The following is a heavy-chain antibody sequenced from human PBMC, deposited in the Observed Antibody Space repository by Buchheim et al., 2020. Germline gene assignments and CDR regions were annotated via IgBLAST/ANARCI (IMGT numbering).Heavy chain of an antibody. V-gene: IGHV3-30*03. Sequence: QAQLVESGGGVVQPGRSLRLSCAASGFSFRNYGMHWVRQAPGKGLEWVAVTSYDGNNKYYADSVKGRFTISRDNSKNTLYLQMNSLRAEDTAVYYCARYCSSTSCYVDYWGQGTL. D-gene: IGHD2-2*01. J-gene: IGHJ4*02. CDR2: TSYDGNNK. CDR3: ARYCSSTSCYVDY. CDR1: GFSFRNYG.